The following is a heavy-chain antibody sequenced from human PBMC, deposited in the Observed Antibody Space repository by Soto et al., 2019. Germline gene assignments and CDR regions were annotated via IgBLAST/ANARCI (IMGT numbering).Heavy chain of an antibody. V-gene: IGHV3-23*01. Sequence: EVQLLESGGGLVQPGGSLRLSCAASGFIFSSYALSWVRQAPGKGLEWVSGISGSAINTHYADSVKGRFTISRDNSKNTLYLQMNSLRAEYTAVYYCAKAGSVVVAAATLTIWCQGTMVTVSS. D-gene: IGHD2-15*01. CDR1: GFIFSSYA. J-gene: IGHJ3*02. CDR3: AKAGSVVVAAATLTI. CDR2: ISGSAINT.